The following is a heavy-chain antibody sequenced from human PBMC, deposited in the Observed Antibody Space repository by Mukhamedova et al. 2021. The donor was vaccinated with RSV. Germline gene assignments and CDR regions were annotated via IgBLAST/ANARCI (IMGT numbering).Heavy chain of an antibody. D-gene: IGHD5-24*01. V-gene: IGHV3-30*03. CDR1: SYG. CDR3: ASAGWLQSPFVN. Sequence: SYGMHWVRQAPGKGLEWVAVISYDGSNKYYADSVKGRFTISRDNSKNTLYLQMNSLRAEDTAVYYCASAGWLQSPFVNWGQGTLV. J-gene: IGHJ4*02. CDR2: ISYDGSNK.